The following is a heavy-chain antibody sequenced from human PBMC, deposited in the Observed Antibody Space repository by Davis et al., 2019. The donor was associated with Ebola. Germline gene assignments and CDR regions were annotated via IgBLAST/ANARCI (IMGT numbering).Heavy chain of an antibody. J-gene: IGHJ4*02. CDR1: GFTFSSYS. V-gene: IGHV3-30*18. D-gene: IGHD6-19*01. Sequence: PGGSLRLSCAASGFTFSSYSMNWVRQAPGKGLEWVAVISYDGSNKYYADSVKGRFTISRDNSKNTLFLQMNSLRAEDTAVYHCAKGTNRIAVAGMGQNNWGQGTLVTVSS. CDR3: AKGTNRIAVAGMGQNN. CDR2: ISYDGSNK.